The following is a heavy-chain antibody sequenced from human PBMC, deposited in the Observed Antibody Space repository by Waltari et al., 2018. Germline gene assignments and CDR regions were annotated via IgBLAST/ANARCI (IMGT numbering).Heavy chain of an antibody. CDR3: ATAAAYYYGSGSYLMFD. D-gene: IGHD3-10*01. CDR1: GYTLTELS. V-gene: IGHV1-24*01. Sequence: VHGGAEVKKPGASVKVSCKVSGYTLTELSMHWVRQAPGKGLEWMGGFDPEDGETIYAQKFQGRVTMIEDTSTDTAYMELSSLRSEDTAVYYCATAAAYYYGSGSYLMFDWGQGTLVTVSS. J-gene: IGHJ4*02. CDR2: FDPEDGET.